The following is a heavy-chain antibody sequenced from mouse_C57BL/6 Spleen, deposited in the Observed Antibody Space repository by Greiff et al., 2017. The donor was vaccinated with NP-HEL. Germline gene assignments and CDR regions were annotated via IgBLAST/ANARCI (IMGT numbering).Heavy chain of an antibody. J-gene: IGHJ3*01. Sequence: DVKLQESGGGLVKPGGFLKLSCAASGFTFSDYGMHWVRQAPEKGLEWVAYISSGSSTIYYADTVKGRFTISRDNAKNTLFLQMTSLRSEDTAMYYCARGYYGNPWFAYWGQGTLVTVSA. D-gene: IGHD2-1*01. CDR3: ARGYYGNPWFAY. V-gene: IGHV5-17*01. CDR1: GFTFSDYG. CDR2: ISSGSSTI.